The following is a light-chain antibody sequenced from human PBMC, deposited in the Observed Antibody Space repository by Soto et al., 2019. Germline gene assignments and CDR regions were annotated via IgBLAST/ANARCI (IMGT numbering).Light chain of an antibody. Sequence: DIQMTQSPSSLSASVGDRVTITCRASQTVSSYLNWYQQKPGKAPKLLIYAASSLPSGVPSRFSGSGSGTDFTLTISSPQPEDSATYYCHQSYSPPWTFGQGTKVDIK. CDR3: HQSYSPPWT. CDR1: QTVSSY. CDR2: AAS. J-gene: IGKJ1*01. V-gene: IGKV1-39*01.